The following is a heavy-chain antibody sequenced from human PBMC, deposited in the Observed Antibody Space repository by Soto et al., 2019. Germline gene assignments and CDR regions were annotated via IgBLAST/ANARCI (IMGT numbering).Heavy chain of an antibody. J-gene: IGHJ6*02. Sequence: QVQLVESGGGVVQPGKSLRLSCAASRFTFSSYAMDWVRQAPGKGLEWVAVISHDGSEKYYGDSVKGRFTISRDNPKNLVYLQMNSLRAEDTAVYYCGSAADYFCHYYYAMDVWGQGTAVTVSS. CDR3: GSAADYFCHYYYAMDV. CDR2: ISHDGSEK. V-gene: IGHV3-30-3*01. CDR1: RFTFSSYA. D-gene: IGHD3-16*01.